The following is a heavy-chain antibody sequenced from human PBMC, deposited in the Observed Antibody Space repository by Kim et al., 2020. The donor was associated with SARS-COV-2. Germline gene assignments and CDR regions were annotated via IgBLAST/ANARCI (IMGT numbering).Heavy chain of an antibody. CDR1: GFTFSSYE. D-gene: IGHD4-4*01. J-gene: IGHJ4*02. V-gene: IGHV3-48*03. CDR3: ARGPNYSPFDY. Sequence: GGSLRHSYAASGFTFSSYEMNWVRQAPGKGLEWVSYISGSGTTIYYADSVRGRFTISRDNDKNSLYLQMNSLRAEDTAVYYCARGPNYSPFDYWGQGTLVTVSS. CDR2: ISGSGTTI.